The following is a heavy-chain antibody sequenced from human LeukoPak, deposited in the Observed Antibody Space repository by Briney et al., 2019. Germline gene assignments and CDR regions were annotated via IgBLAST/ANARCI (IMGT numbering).Heavy chain of an antibody. J-gene: IGHJ5*02. V-gene: IGHV4-34*01. D-gene: IGHD2-2*01. CDR2: INHSGSI. Sequence: PSETLSLTCAVYGVSFSGYYWGWIRQPPGKGLEWIGEINHSGSINYNPSLKSQVTISVDTSKNQFSLKLSSVTAADTAVYYCAREGEKVPAPIPRGGIDPWGQGTLVTVSS. CDR1: GVSFSGYY. CDR3: AREGEKVPAPIPRGGIDP.